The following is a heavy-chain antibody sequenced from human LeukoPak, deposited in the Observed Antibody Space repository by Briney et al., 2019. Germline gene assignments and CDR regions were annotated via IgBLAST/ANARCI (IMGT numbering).Heavy chain of an antibody. J-gene: IGHJ5*02. CDR3: ARSHSGWYGGWFDP. D-gene: IGHD6-19*01. CDR2: INSDGSST. V-gene: IGHV3-74*01. CDR1: GFTFSSYW. Sequence: PGGSLRLSCAASGFTFSSYWMHWVRQAPGKGLVWVSRINSDGSSTSYADSVKGRFTISRDNAKNTLYLQMNSLRAEDTAVYYCARSHSGWYGGWFDPWGQGTLVTVSS.